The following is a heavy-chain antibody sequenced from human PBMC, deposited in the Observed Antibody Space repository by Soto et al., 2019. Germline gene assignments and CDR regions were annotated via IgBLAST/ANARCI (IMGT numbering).Heavy chain of an antibody. V-gene: IGHV1-58*02. Sequence: QMQLVQSGPEVKKPGTSVKVSCKASGFTFTSSAMQWVRQARGQRLEWIGWIVVGSGNTNYAQKFQERVTITRDMSTSTAYMELSSLRSEDTAVYYCAAQGPPNYYCSGSYYNAFDYWGQGTLVTVSS. D-gene: IGHD3-10*01. J-gene: IGHJ4*02. CDR1: GFTFTSSA. CDR2: IVVGSGNT. CDR3: AAQGPPNYYCSGSYYNAFDY.